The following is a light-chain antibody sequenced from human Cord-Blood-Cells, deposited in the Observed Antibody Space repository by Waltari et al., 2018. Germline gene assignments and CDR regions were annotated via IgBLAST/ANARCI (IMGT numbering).Light chain of an antibody. V-gene: IGKV3-20*01. J-gene: IGKJ2*01. CDR1: QSVSSSY. CDR2: GAS. Sequence: EIVLTQSPGTLSLSPGERATLSCRASQSVSSSYLAWYQQKPGQAPRRLIYGASSRATGNPDRFSGIGSETDFTLTISRLEPEEFAVYYCQQYGSSPYTFGQGTKLEIK. CDR3: QQYGSSPYT.